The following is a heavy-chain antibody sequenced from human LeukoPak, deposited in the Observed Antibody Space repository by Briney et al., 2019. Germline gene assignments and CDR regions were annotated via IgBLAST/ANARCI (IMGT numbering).Heavy chain of an antibody. CDR2: FDPEDGET. CDR3: ATNLVVPAAYYYFDY. D-gene: IGHD2-2*01. CDR1: GYTLTELS. V-gene: IGHV1-24*01. Sequence: ASVKVSCKVSGYTLTELSMHWVRQAPGKGLEWMGGFDPEDGETIYAQKFQGWVTMTRDTSISTAYMELSRLRSDDTAVYYCATNLVVPAAYYYFDYWGQGTLVTVSS. J-gene: IGHJ4*02.